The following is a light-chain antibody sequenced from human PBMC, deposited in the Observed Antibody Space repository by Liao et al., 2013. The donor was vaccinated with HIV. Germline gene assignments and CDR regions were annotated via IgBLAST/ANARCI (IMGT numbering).Light chain of an antibody. J-gene: IGLJ2*01. Sequence: SDELTQPPSVSVSPGQTASITCSGANLGDKYISWYQQKPGQSPVLVVYQDTRRPSGIPARFSGSNSGHTATLTISGTQAMDEADYYCQAWDSISYVVFGGGTKLTVL. CDR2: QDT. CDR3: QAWDSISYVV. V-gene: IGLV3-1*01. CDR1: NLGDKY.